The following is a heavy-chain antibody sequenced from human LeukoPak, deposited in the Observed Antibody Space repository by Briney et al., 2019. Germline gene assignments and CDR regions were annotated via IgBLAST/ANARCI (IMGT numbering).Heavy chain of an antibody. J-gene: IGHJ3*02. CDR1: GFTFSSYW. V-gene: IGHV3-74*01. Sequence: GGSLRLSCAASGFTFSSYWMHWVRQAPGKGLVWVSRINSDGSSTSYADSVKGRFTISRDNAKNTLYLQMNSLRAEDTAVYYCARDKISGSYYCSGGSCYSDAFDIWGQGTMVTVSS. CDR3: ARDKISGSYYCSGGSCYSDAFDI. CDR2: INSDGSST. D-gene: IGHD2-15*01.